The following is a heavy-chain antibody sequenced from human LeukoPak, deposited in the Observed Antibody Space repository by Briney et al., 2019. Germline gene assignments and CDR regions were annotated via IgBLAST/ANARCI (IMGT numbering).Heavy chain of an antibody. D-gene: IGHD2-2*01. CDR1: GYTFSGYY. CDR2: INANSGGV. J-gene: IGHJ4*02. CDR3: ARVVVVPAVYFDH. V-gene: IGHV1-2*02. Sequence: ASVKVSCKASGYTFSGYYMHWVRQAPGQGLEWMGWINANSGGVHYAQKFQGRVTMTRDTSTSTAYMELSRLKPDDTAVYYCARVVVVPAVYFDHWGQGALVTVSS.